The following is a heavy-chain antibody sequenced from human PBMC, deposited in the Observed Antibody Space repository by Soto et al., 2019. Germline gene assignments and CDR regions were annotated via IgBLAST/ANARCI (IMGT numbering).Heavy chain of an antibody. CDR2: ISNSGSYI. CDR3: ARDIRSSSGVGSYGWFDP. V-gene: IGHV3-23*01. D-gene: IGHD1-26*01. Sequence: EVHLLESGGDLVQPGGSLRLSCAASGFTFSSYAMGWVRQAPGKGLEWVSSISNSGSYIYYPDSVRGRFTVSRDNSKRTLYLQLNSLRADDTALYYCARDIRSSSGVGSYGWFDPWGQGNLVTVSS. CDR1: GFTFSSYA. J-gene: IGHJ5*02.